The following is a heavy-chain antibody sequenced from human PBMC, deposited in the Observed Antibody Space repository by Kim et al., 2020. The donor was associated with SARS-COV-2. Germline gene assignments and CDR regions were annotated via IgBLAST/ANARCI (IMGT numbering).Heavy chain of an antibody. CDR2: ISGAGNT. V-gene: IGHV3-66*01. CDR3: AMRGWGYYYGMDV. D-gene: IGHD3-16*01. Sequence: GGSLRLSCAASGITVSGNYMSWVRRAPGKGLEWVSIISGAGNTYYADSVKGRFTISRDISKNTLYLQMNSLRAEDTGLYYCAMRGWGYYYGMDVWGQGT. CDR1: GITVSGNY. J-gene: IGHJ6*01.